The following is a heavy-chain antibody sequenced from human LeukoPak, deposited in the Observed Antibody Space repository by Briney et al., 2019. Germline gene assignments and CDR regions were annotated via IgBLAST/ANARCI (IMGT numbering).Heavy chain of an antibody. V-gene: IGHV1-18*01. Sequence: ASVKVSCKASGYTLTSYGLRGVPQAPGQGFECMGWISDYRGNTQNAQKLQGRVTMPTHTSTCTVHVEERSVRSGHTAVLYCAKCPRNYYYSSGYSVNFDNWGQGTMVTVSS. J-gene: IGHJ4*02. D-gene: IGHD3-22*01. CDR1: GYTLTSYG. CDR2: ISDYRGNT. CDR3: AKCPRNYYYSSGYSVNFDN.